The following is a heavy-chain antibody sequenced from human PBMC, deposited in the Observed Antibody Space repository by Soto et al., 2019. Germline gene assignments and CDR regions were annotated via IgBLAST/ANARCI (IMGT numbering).Heavy chain of an antibody. Sequence: GGSVRLSCAASGFTFSSYSMNWVRQAPGKGLEWVSSISSSSSYIYYADSVKGRFTISRDNAKNSLYLQMNSLRAEDTAVYYCARDVRGWTFDYWGQGSLVTVSS. J-gene: IGHJ4*02. D-gene: IGHD6-19*01. V-gene: IGHV3-21*01. CDR3: ARDVRGWTFDY. CDR2: ISSSSSYI. CDR1: GFTFSSYS.